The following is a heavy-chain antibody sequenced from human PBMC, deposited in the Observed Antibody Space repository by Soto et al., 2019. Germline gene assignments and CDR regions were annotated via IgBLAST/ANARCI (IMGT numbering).Heavy chain of an antibody. Sequence: PSETLSLTCTVSGGSISNGDYHWSWIRQPPGKGLEWIGYIYTSGSTYYNPSLRSRLTISVDTSKNQFSLKLSSVTAADTAVYYCAREGGYHSPHGYWGQGTLVTVSS. CDR1: GGSISNGDYH. V-gene: IGHV4-30-4*01. D-gene: IGHD5-12*01. J-gene: IGHJ4*02. CDR3: AREGGYHSPHGY. CDR2: IYTSGST.